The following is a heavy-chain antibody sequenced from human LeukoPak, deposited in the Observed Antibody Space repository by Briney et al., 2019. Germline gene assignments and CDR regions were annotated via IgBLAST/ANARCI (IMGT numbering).Heavy chain of an antibody. Sequence: GGSLRLSCAASGFTFSSYAMSWVRQAPGKGLEWVSAISGSGGSTYYADSVKGRFTISRDNSKNTLYLQMNSLRAEDTAVYYCVKDPLAYSSGQDYWGQGTLVTVSS. CDR2: ISGSGGST. V-gene: IGHV3-23*01. CDR1: GFTFSSYA. D-gene: IGHD6-19*01. CDR3: VKDPLAYSSGQDY. J-gene: IGHJ4*02.